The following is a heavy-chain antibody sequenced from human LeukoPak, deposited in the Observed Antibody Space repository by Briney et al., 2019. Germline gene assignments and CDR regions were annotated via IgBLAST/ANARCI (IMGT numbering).Heavy chain of an antibody. D-gene: IGHD3-16*01. Sequence: ASVKVSCKASGYMFTGHYMHWVRQAPGQGLEWMGWINPKSGGTNYAQKFQGRVTMTRDTSISTVYMELSRLRSDDTAVYYCARDGGGGRANWFDPWGHGTLVTVSS. CDR1: GYMFTGHY. J-gene: IGHJ5*02. V-gene: IGHV1-2*02. CDR3: ARDGGGGRANWFDP. CDR2: INPKSGGT.